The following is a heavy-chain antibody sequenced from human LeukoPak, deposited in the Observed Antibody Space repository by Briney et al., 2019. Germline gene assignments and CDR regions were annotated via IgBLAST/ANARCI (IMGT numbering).Heavy chain of an antibody. CDR1: GFTFSDYY. V-gene: IGHV3-11*01. Sequence: GGSLRLSCAASGFTFSDYYMSWIRQAPGKGLEWVSYISSSGSTIYYADSVKGRFTISRDNAKNSLYLQMNSLRAEDTTVYYCVSHYGDYEWDYWGQGTLVTVSS. CDR2: ISSSGSTI. D-gene: IGHD4-17*01. CDR3: VSHYGDYEWDY. J-gene: IGHJ4*02.